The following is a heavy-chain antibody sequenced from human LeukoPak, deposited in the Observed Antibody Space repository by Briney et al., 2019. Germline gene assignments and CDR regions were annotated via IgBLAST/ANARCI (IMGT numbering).Heavy chain of an antibody. V-gene: IGHV3-74*01. CDR3: ARAPRFNSYFDY. CDR2: INSDGSST. CDR1: GFALSSYW. J-gene: IGHJ4*02. D-gene: IGHD2/OR15-2a*01. Sequence: GGSLRLSCAASGFALSSYWMHWVRQAPGKGLVWVSRINSDGSSTSYADSVKGRLPISRDNAKNTLYLQMNSLRAEDTAVYYCARAPRFNSYFDYWGQRTLVTVSS.